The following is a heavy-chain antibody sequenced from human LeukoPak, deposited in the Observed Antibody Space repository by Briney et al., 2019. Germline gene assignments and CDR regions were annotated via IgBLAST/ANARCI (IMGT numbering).Heavy chain of an antibody. D-gene: IGHD2-8*01. CDR1: GGSIRSYH. V-gene: IGHV4-59*08. CDR2: INSRGDT. CDR3: ARTTSNGSADY. Sequence: KPSETLSLTCTVSGGSIRSYHWSWIRQSPGKALEWIAYINSRGDTKYNPSLKSRVTISMDTPKNKFSLKVSSVSDADTALYFCARTTSNGSADYWGQGTQVTVS. J-gene: IGHJ4*02.